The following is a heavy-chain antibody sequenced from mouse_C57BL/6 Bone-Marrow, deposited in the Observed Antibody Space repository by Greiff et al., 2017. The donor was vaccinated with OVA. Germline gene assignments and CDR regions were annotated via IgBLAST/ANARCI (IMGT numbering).Heavy chain of an antibody. CDR1: GYTFTSYT. Sequence: VQLQQSGAELARPGASVKMSCKASGYTFTSYTMHWVKQRPGQGLEWIGYINPSSGYTKYNQKFKDKATLTADKSSSTAYMQLSSLTSEDSAVYYCARSDELLYYFDYWGQGTTLTVSS. V-gene: IGHV1-4*01. CDR2: INPSSGYT. CDR3: ARSDELLYYFDY. J-gene: IGHJ2*01.